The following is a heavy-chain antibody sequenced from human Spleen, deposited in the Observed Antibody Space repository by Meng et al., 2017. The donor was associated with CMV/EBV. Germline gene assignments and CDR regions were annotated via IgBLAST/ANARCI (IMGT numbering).Heavy chain of an antibody. Sequence: ETLSLTCAASGFTFSSYSMNWVRQAPGKGLEWVSSISSSSSYIYYADSVKGRFTISRDNAKNSLYLQMNSLRAEDTAVYYCARDPTYCSSTSCYTGDYWGQGTLVTVSS. V-gene: IGHV3-21*01. J-gene: IGHJ4*02. CDR3: ARDPTYCSSTSCYTGDY. D-gene: IGHD2-2*02. CDR1: GFTFSSYS. CDR2: ISSSSSYI.